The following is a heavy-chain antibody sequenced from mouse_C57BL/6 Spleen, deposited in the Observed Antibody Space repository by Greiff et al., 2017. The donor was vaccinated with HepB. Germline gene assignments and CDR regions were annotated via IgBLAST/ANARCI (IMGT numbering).Heavy chain of an antibody. CDR2: IYPGSGST. D-gene: IGHD2-4*01. CDR1: GYTFTSYW. CDR3: ARRSIYYDYDLPYYAMDY. Sequence: QVQLQQPGAELVKPGASVKMSCKASGYTFTSYWITWVKQRPGQGLEWIGDIYPGSGSTNYNEKFKSKATLTVDTSSSTAYMQLSSLTSEDSAVYYCARRSIYYDYDLPYYAMDYWGQGTSVTVSS. V-gene: IGHV1-55*01. J-gene: IGHJ4*01.